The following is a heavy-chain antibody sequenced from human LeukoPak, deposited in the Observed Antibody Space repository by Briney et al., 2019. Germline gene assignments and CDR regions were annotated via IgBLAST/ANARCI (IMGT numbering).Heavy chain of an antibody. CDR3: ARDLRFLEWLSQRHWFDP. J-gene: IGHJ5*02. CDR2: IIPIFGTA. CDR1: GGTFISYA. D-gene: IGHD3-3*01. Sequence: SVKVSCKASGGTFISYAINWVRQAPGQGLEWMGGIIPIFGTANYAQKFQGRVTITADESTSTAYMELSSLRPEDTAVYYCARDLRFLEWLSQRHWFDPWGQGTLVTVSS. V-gene: IGHV1-69*13.